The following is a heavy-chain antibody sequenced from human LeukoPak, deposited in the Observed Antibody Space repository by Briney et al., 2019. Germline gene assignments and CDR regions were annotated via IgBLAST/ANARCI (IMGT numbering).Heavy chain of an antibody. CDR1: GYTFTSYA. Sequence: ASVKVSCKASGYTFTSYAMHWVRQAPGQRLEWMGWINAGNGNTKYSQKFQGRVTVTRDTSASTAYMELSSLRSEDTAVYYCARETINNWGSNWYFDLWGRGTLVAVSS. CDR3: ARETINNWGSNWYFDL. D-gene: IGHD7-27*01. J-gene: IGHJ2*01. V-gene: IGHV1-3*01. CDR2: INAGNGNT.